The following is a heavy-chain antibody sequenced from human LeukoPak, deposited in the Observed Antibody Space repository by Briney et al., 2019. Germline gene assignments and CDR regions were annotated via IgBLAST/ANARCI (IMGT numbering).Heavy chain of an antibody. Sequence: GRSLRLSCAASGFTFSSYGMHWVRQAPGKGLERVAVIWYDGSNKYYADSVKGRFTISRDNSKNTLYLQMNSLRAEDTAVYYCARDQYLATTGGPFDPWGQGTLVTVSS. CDR3: ARDQYLATTGGPFDP. J-gene: IGHJ5*02. V-gene: IGHV3-33*01. CDR1: GFTFSSYG. D-gene: IGHD5-24*01. CDR2: IWYDGSNK.